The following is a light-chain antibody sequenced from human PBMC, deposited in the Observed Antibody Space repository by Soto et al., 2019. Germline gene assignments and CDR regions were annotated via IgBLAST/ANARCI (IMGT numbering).Light chain of an antibody. Sequence: QSVLTQPPSASGTPGQRVTISCSGSSSNIGSNTVNWYQQLPGTAPKLLIYSNNQRPSGVPDRFSGSKSGTSASLAISGIQSEDEADYYCAAWHDSLNCFYVFGTGTKVTVL. J-gene: IGLJ1*01. CDR1: SSNIGSNT. CDR2: SNN. V-gene: IGLV1-44*01. CDR3: AAWHDSLNCFYV.